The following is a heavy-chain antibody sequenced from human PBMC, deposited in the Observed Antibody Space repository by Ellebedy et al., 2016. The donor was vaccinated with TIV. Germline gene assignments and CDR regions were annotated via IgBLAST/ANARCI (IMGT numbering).Heavy chain of an antibody. D-gene: IGHD5-24*01. CDR1: GYTFTSYD. Sequence: AASVKVSCKASGYTFTSYDINWVRQATGQGLEWMGWMNPNSGNTGYAQKFQGRVTITTDTSTSTAYMELRSLRSDDTAVYYCARDGYKDYWGQGTLVTVSS. CDR2: MNPNSGNT. CDR3: ARDGYKDY. J-gene: IGHJ4*02. V-gene: IGHV1-8*03.